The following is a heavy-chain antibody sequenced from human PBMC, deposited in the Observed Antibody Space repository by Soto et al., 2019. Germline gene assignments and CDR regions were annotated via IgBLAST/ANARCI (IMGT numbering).Heavy chain of an antibody. CDR3: ARRALDPIGHYYSYNGFDA. V-gene: IGHV5-51*01. D-gene: IGHD3-22*01. CDR1: GYVFTKYW. CDR2: IDPADSDE. Sequence: LGEPLKISCKASGYVFTKYWIAWVRQMPGKGLEWIGIIDPADSDERYSPSFQGQVTISVDKPNSSAYLRWDNLKTSGTATYLCARRALDPIGHYYSYNGFDAWGQGTKVTVSS. J-gene: IGHJ5*02.